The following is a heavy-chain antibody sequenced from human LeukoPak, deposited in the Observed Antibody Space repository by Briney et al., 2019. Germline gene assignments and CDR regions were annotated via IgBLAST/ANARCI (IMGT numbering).Heavy chain of an antibody. Sequence: GGSLRLSCAASGFTFSSYWMSWVRQAPGKGLEWVANIKQDGSGKYYVDSVKGRFTISRDNAKNSLYLQMNSLRAEDTAVYYCARISGSYYDAFDIWGQGTMVTVSS. CDR3: ARISGSYYDAFDI. J-gene: IGHJ3*02. CDR1: GFTFSSYW. CDR2: IKQDGSGK. V-gene: IGHV3-7*01. D-gene: IGHD1-26*01.